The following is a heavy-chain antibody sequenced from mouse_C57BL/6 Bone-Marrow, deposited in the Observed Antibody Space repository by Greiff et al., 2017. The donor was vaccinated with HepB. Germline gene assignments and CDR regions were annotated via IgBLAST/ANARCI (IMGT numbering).Heavy chain of an antibody. J-gene: IGHJ2*01. V-gene: IGHV1-81*01. CDR3: ARYGSRFDY. CDR2: IYPRSGNT. CDR1: GYTFTSYG. Sequence: QVHVKQSGAELARPGASVKLSCKASGYTFTSYGISWVKQRTGQGLEWIGEIYPRSGNTYYNEKFKGKATLTADKSSSTAYMELRSLTSEDSAVYFCARYGSRFDYWGQGTTLTVSS. D-gene: IGHD1-1*01.